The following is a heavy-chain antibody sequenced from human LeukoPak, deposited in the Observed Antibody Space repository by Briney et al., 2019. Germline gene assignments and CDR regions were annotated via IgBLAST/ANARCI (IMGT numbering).Heavy chain of an antibody. V-gene: IGHV4-34*01. J-gene: IGHJ3*02. D-gene: IGHD3-22*01. CDR3: ARERDSSGYYDAFDI. Sequence: SETLSLTCAVYGGSFSGYYWSWIRQPPGKGLEWIGEINHSGSTNYNPSLKSRVTISGDTSKNQFSLKLSSVTAADTAVYYCARERDSSGYYDAFDIWGQGTMVTVSS. CDR1: GGSFSGYY. CDR2: INHSGST.